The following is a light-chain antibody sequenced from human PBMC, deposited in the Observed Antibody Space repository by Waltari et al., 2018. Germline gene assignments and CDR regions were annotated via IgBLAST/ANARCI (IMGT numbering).Light chain of an antibody. CDR3: QQFGSSSS. CDR2: GAS. J-gene: IGKJ5*01. V-gene: IGKV3-20*01. Sequence: EIVLTQSPGTLSLSPGEGATLSCRASQSVGSNYLVWYQQKPGQAPRLLIYGASNRATGIPDRFSGSGSGTDFTLTLSRLEPEDFAVYYCQQFGSSSSFGQGTRLEIK. CDR1: QSVGSNY.